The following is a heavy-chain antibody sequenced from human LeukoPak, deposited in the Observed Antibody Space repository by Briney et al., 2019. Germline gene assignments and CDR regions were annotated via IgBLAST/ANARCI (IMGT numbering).Heavy chain of an antibody. J-gene: IGHJ5*02. Sequence: PGGSLRLSCAASGFTFSDYYMSWIRQAPGKGLEWVSYISSSGSTIYYADSVKGRFTISRDNARNSLYLQMNSLRAEDTTVYYCARDIAQIAAAAIDPWGQGTLVTVSS. CDR1: GFTFSDYY. V-gene: IGHV3-11*01. CDR2: ISSSGSTI. D-gene: IGHD6-13*01. CDR3: ARDIAQIAAAAIDP.